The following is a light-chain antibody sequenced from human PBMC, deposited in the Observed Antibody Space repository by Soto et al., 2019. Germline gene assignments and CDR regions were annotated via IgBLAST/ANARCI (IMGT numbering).Light chain of an antibody. CDR1: QSVSSN. CDR2: GAS. V-gene: IGKV3-15*01. CDR3: QQYNNWSPMT. J-gene: IGKJ5*01. Sequence: EMVMTQSPPALSVSTGERATLSCRASQSVSSNLAGYQQKPGQAPRLLIYGASTRATGIPARFSGSGSGTQFTLTISSLRSEDFAVYYCQQYNNWSPMTFGQGTRLEI.